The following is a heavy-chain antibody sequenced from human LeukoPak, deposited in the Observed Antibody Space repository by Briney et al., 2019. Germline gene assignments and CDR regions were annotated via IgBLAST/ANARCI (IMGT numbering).Heavy chain of an antibody. CDR2: ISYDGSNK. D-gene: IGHD3-3*01. V-gene: IGHV3-30*04. J-gene: IGHJ4*02. CDR3: ASEIIFGSFDY. CDR1: GFTFSSYA. Sequence: GRSLRLSCAASGFTFSSYAMHWVRQAPGKGLEWVAVISYDGSNKYYADSVKGRFTISRGNSKNTLYLQMNSLRAENTAMYYCASEIIFGSFDYWGQGTLVTVSS.